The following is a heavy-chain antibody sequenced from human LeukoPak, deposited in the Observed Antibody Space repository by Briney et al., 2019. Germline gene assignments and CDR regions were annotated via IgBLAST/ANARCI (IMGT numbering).Heavy chain of an antibody. CDR1: GFTFSSYW. J-gene: IGHJ4*02. CDR3: ASRLTDSSGYYPSYYFDY. Sequence: PGGSLRLSCAASGFTFSSYWMSWVRQAPGKGLEWVANIKQDGSEKYYVDSVKGRFTISRDNAKNSLYLQMTRLRAEDTAVYYCASRLTDSSGYYPSYYFDYWGQGTLVTVSS. V-gene: IGHV3-7*01. D-gene: IGHD3-22*01. CDR2: IKQDGSEK.